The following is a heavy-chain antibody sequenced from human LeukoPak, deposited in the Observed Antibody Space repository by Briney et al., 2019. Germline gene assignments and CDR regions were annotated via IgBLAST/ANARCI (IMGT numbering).Heavy chain of an antibody. CDR1: GFSVSSSY. D-gene: IGHD5-18*01. CDR2: FYRGDTT. V-gene: IGHV3-53*01. J-gene: IGHJ6*02. Sequence: GGSLRLSCAASGFSVSSSYMYWVRQAPGKGLEWVSFFYRGDTTYYAESVRGRFTISRDNSKNTLYLLMNSLIPEDTAVYYCARYKVGGTAMVSPYYYYYGMDVWGQGTTVTVSS. CDR3: ARYKVGGTAMVSPYYYYYGMDV.